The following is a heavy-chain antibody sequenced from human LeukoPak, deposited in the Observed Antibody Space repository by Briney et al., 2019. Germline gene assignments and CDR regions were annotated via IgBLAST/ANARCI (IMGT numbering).Heavy chain of an antibody. CDR2: ISSSSYI. D-gene: IGHD1-1*01. Sequence: GGSLRLSCAASGFTFSSYSMNWVRQAPGKGLEWVSSISSSSYIYYADSVKGRFTISRDNAKNTLYLQMNSLRAEDTAVYYCASGELDSLYYFDFWGQGTLVTVSS. V-gene: IGHV3-21*01. CDR1: GFTFSSYS. J-gene: IGHJ4*02. CDR3: ASGELDSLYYFDF.